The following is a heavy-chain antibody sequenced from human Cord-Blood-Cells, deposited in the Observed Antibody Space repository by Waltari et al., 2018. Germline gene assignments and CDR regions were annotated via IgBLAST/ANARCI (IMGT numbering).Heavy chain of an antibody. CDR1: GGSITSGGYS. CDR3: AIVVPAAMGNWFDP. J-gene: IGHJ5*02. D-gene: IGHD2-2*01. V-gene: IGHV4-31*03. CDR2: IYYSGST. Sequence: QVPLQESGPGLVKPSQTLSLTCTVPGGSITSGGYSWSWRRHHPGKGLEWIGYIYYSGSTYYNPSLKSRVTISVDTSKNQFSLKLSSVTAADTAVYYCAIVVPAAMGNWFDPWGQGTLVTVSS.